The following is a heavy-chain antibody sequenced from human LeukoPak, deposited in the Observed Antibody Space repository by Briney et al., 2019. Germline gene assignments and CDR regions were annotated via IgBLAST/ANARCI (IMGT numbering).Heavy chain of an antibody. CDR3: ARGRERIVVVMVAFDI. V-gene: IGHV1-8*01. D-gene: IGHD3-22*01. CDR2: MNPNSGNT. CDR1: VYTFTSYD. Sequence: ASVKVSCRASVYTFTSYDINWVRQATGQGLEWMGWMNPNSGNTGYAQKFQGRVTMTRNTSISTAYMELSSLRSEDTAVYYCARGRERIVVVMVAFDIWGQGTMVTVSS. J-gene: IGHJ3*02.